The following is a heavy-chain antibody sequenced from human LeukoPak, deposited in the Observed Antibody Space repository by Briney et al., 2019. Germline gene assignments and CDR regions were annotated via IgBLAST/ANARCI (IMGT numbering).Heavy chain of an antibody. D-gene: IGHD6-13*01. CDR1: GYTLTELS. CDR2: FDPEDGET. CDR3: ATDGIAAAGTAPLF. J-gene: IGHJ4*02. V-gene: IGHV1-24*01. Sequence: ASVKVSCKVSGYTLTELSMHRVRQAPGKGLEWMGGFDPEDGETIYAQKFQGRDTMTEDTSTDTAYMELSSLRSEDTAVYYCATDGIAAAGTAPLFWGQGTLVTVSS.